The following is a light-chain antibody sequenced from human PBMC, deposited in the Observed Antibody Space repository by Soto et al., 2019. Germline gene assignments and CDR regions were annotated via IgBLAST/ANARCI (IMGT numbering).Light chain of an antibody. J-gene: IGLJ1*01. V-gene: IGLV2-14*01. CDR1: SGDVGVYNY. Sequence: QSALTQPASVSGSPGQSITISCTGTSGDVGVYNYVSWYQQHPGKAPKRIIYEVSNRPSGVSNRFSGSKSGNTASLTISGLQAEDEADYFCKSYAGSNTYVFGSGTKLTVL. CDR3: KSYAGSNTYV. CDR2: EVS.